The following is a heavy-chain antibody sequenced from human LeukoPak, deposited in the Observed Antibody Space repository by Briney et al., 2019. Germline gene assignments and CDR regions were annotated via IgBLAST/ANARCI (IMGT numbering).Heavy chain of an antibody. D-gene: IGHD6-13*01. CDR3: ARVGIAAAGSGASYAFDI. J-gene: IGHJ3*02. CDR1: GGSVSSGSYY. Sequence: SETLSLTCTVSGGSVSSGSYYWSWIRQPPGKGLEWIGYIYYSGSTNYNPSLKSRVTISVDTSKNQFSLKLSSVTAADTAVYYCARVGIAAAGSGASYAFDIWGQGTMVTVSS. V-gene: IGHV4-61*01. CDR2: IYYSGST.